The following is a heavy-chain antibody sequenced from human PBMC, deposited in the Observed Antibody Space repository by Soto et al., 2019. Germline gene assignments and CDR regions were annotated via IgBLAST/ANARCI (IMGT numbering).Heavy chain of an antibody. CDR1: GYSFTSYW. D-gene: IGHD4-17*01. CDR2: IYPGDSDT. Sequence: GESLKISCKGSGYSFTSYWIGWVRQMPGKGLEWMGIIYPGDSDTRYSPSFQGQVTISADKSISTAYLQWSSLKASDTAMYYCARTNDYGDYNYGMDVWGQGTTVTVSS. J-gene: IGHJ6*02. CDR3: ARTNDYGDYNYGMDV. V-gene: IGHV5-51*01.